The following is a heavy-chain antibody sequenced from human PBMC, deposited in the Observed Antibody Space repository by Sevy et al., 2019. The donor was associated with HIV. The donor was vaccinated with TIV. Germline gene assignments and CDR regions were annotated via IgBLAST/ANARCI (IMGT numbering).Heavy chain of an antibody. D-gene: IGHD4-17*01. CDR3: TSDSGYDPNYGPGDY. Sequence: GGSLRLSCAASGFTFNTHAMHWVRQAPGKGLEWVAVVSYAGSATYYTDSVKGRFTISRDDSKNTLYLEMARLRVEDTAVDYCTSDSGYDPNYGPGDYWGQGTPVTVSS. J-gene: IGHJ4*02. CDR2: VSYAGSAT. CDR1: GFTFNTHA. V-gene: IGHV3-30*04.